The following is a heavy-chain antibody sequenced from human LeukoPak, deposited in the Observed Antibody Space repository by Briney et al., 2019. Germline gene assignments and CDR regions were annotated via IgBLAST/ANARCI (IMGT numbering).Heavy chain of an antibody. D-gene: IGHD5-24*01. CDR3: AAKRWLHFPYWFYGMDV. Sequence: SVKVSCKASGFSFSNSAMQWVRQAGGQHLEWIGWIVVGSGNTNYAQKFHERVTITRDMSTNIAYMELSSLTSEDTAVYYCAAKRWLHFPYWFYGMDVWGQGTTVTVSS. V-gene: IGHV1-58*02. J-gene: IGHJ6*02. CDR2: IVVGSGNT. CDR1: GFSFSNSA.